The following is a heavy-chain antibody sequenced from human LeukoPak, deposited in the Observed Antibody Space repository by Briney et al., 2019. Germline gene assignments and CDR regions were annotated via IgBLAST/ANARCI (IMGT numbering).Heavy chain of an antibody. CDR3: ARSDGVTIDYYYYGMDV. CDR2: MNPNSGNT. Sequence: ASVKVSCKASGYTFTSYDINWVRQATGQGLEWMGWMNPNSGNTGYAQKFQGRVTMTRNTSISTAYMELSSLRSEDTAVYYCARSDGVTIDYYYYGMDVWGQGTTVTVSS. J-gene: IGHJ6*02. D-gene: IGHD3-10*01. CDR1: GYTFTSYD. V-gene: IGHV1-8*01.